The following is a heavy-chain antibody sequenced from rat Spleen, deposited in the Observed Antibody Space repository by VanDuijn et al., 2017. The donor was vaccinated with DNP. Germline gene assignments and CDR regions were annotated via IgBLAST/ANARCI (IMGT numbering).Heavy chain of an antibody. CDR1: GFTFSDYA. Sequence: EVQLVESGGGLVQPGRSLKLSCAASGFTFSDYAMAWVRQAPKEGLEWVATISYDGTRTYYRDSVKGRFTISRDNAKSTLYLQMDSLRSEDTATYYCTTLNFYASLAEYFDYWGQGVMVTVSS. CDR3: TTLNFYASLAEYFDY. V-gene: IGHV5-17*01. CDR2: ISYDGTRT. J-gene: IGHJ2*01. D-gene: IGHD1-12*01.